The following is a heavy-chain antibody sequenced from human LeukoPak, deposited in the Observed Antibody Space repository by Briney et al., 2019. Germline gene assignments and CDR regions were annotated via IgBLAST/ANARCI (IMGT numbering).Heavy chain of an antibody. J-gene: IGHJ4*02. D-gene: IGHD3-10*01. CDR2: INHSGST. Sequence: SSETLSLTCAVYGGSFSGYYWSWIRQPPGKGLEWIGEINHSGSTNYNPSLKSRVTISVDTSKNQFSLKLSSVTAADTAVYYCARRMGTMVRGVRRSHFDYWGQGTLVTVSS. V-gene: IGHV4-34*01. CDR3: ARRMGTMVRGVRRSHFDY. CDR1: GGSFSGYY.